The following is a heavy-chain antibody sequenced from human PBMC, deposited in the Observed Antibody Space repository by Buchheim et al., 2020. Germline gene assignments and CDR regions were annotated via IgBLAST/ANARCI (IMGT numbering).Heavy chain of an antibody. D-gene: IGHD5-12*01. CDR1: GFTFSSYA. Sequence: QVQLVKSGGGVVQPGRSLRLSCAASGFTFSSYAMHWVRQAPGKGLEWVAIISYDGSNKYYADSVKGRFTISRDNSKNTLYLQMNSLRAEDTAVYYCARGEGYSGYDYFDYWGQGTL. CDR2: ISYDGSNK. CDR3: ARGEGYSGYDYFDY. V-gene: IGHV3-30-3*01. J-gene: IGHJ4*02.